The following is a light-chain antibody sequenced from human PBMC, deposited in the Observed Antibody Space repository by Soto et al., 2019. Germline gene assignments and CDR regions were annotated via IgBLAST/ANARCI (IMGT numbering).Light chain of an antibody. Sequence: EIVLTQSPGTLSLSPGERATLSCRASQTVISSHLAWYQQKPGQAPRLLIYGASSGATGIPDRFSGSGSGTDFTLTISRLEPEDFAVYYCQQYGISPTFGQGTKVDIK. J-gene: IGKJ2*01. CDR1: QTVISSH. CDR2: GAS. V-gene: IGKV3-20*01. CDR3: QQYGISPT.